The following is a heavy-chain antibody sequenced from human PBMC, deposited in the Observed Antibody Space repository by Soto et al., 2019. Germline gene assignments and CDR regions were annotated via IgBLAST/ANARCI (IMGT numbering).Heavy chain of an antibody. CDR2: IYYTGST. J-gene: IGHJ6*02. D-gene: IGHD2-2*01. V-gene: IGHV4-39*07. CDR1: GGSISDSNYH. Sequence: SETLSLTCTVSGGSISDSNYHWGWIRQPPGKGLEWIGSIYYTGSTYYNPSLKSRVTISVDTSKNQFSLKLSSVTAADTAVYYCARGRIRYCSSTSCGGHYYYGMDVWGQGTTVTVSS. CDR3: ARGRIRYCSSTSCGGHYYYGMDV.